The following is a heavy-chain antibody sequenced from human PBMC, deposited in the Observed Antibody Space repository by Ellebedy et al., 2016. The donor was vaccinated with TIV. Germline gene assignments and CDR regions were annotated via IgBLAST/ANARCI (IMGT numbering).Heavy chain of an antibody. CDR2: IKQDGSEK. CDR3: ARVIYRSGWYPPGY. D-gene: IGHD6-19*01. V-gene: IGHV3-7*01. J-gene: IGHJ4*02. CDR1: GCSFSSYY. Sequence: PSETLSLTCTVSGCSFSSYYLRWVRQAPGKGLECVANIKQDGSEKSYVDSVKGRFTISRDNAKNSLYLQMNSLRAEDTAVYDCARVIYRSGWYPPGYWGQGTLVTVSS.